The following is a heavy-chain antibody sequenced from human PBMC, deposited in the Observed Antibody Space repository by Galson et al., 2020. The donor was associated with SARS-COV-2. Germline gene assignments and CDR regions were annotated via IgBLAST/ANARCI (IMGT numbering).Heavy chain of an antibody. Sequence: SETLSLTCAVYGGSFSGYYWSWIHQPPGKGLEWIGEINHSGSTKYNPSLKNRVTISRDTSKNQFSLKLSSVSAADAAVYYCARALREVNMILVVLGYYYYMDVWGKGTTVTISS. V-gene: IGHV4-34*01. CDR1: GGSFSGYY. CDR2: INHSGST. D-gene: IGHD3-22*01. CDR3: ARALREVNMILVVLGYYYYMDV. J-gene: IGHJ6*03.